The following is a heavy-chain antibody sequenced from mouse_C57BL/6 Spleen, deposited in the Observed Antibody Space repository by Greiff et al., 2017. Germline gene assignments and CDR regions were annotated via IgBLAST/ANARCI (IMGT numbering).Heavy chain of an antibody. V-gene: IGHV3-1*01. CDR2: LNYSGST. Sequence: EVKLVESGPGMVKPSQSLSLTCTATGYSITSGYDWHWIRHFPGNKLEWMGYLNYSGSTNYNPSLKSRISITHDKSKNHFFLKLNSVTTEYTATYYCARDDYDDGFDYWGQGTTLTVSS. J-gene: IGHJ2*01. D-gene: IGHD2-4*01. CDR1: GYSITSGYD. CDR3: ARDDYDDGFDY.